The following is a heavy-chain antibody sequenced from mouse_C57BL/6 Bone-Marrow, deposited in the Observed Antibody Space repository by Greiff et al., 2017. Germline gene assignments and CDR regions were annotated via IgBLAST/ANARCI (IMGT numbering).Heavy chain of an antibody. J-gene: IGHJ1*03. CDR2: INPSNGGT. Sequence: QVHVKQPGTELVKPGASVKLSCKASGYTFTSYWMHWVKQRPGQGLEWIGNINPSNGGTNYNEKFKSKATLTVDKSSSTAYMQRSSLTSEDSAVYYCASAGGYYWYFDVWGTGTTVTVSS. CDR1: GYTFTSYW. CDR3: ASAGGYYWYFDV. V-gene: IGHV1-53*01. D-gene: IGHD1-1*02.